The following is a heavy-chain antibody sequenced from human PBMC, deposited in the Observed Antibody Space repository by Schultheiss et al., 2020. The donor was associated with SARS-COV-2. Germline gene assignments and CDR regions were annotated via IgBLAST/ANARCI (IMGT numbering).Heavy chain of an antibody. D-gene: IGHD6-13*01. CDR3: ASMLAKAAAGKPDGFDP. V-gene: IGHV4-38-2*01. Sequence: SQTLSLTCAVSGYSISSGYYWGWIRQPPGKGLEWIGYIFENGDTYYNPSLKSRVTISVDTSKNQFSLKLSSVTAADTAVYYCASMLAKAAAGKPDGFDPWGQGTLVTVSS. CDR2: IFENGDT. CDR1: GYSISSGYY. J-gene: IGHJ5*02.